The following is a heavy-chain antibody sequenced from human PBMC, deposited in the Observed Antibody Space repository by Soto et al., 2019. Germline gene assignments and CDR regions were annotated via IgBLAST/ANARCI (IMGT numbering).Heavy chain of an antibody. CDR1: GGSISSDDYY. CDR3: ARDLDGLHDDTSGPFPRPG. J-gene: IGHJ1*01. CDR2: IHSSGSI. V-gene: IGHV4-30-4*01. Sequence: PSETLSLTCPVSGGSISSDDYYWSWIRQAPGRGLEWIGYIHSSGSIYYNPSLKSRATMSIDTAGNQFSLKVSSVTVADTAVYYCARDLDGLHDDTSGPFPRPGWGQGTLVTVSS. D-gene: IGHD3-22*01.